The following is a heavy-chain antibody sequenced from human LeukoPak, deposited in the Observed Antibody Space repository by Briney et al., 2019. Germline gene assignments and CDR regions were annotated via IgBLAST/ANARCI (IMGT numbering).Heavy chain of an antibody. Sequence: TSETLSLTCTVSGGSISSSSYYWGWIRQPPGKGLEWIGSIYYSGSTYYNPSLKSRVTISVDTSKNQFSLKLSSVTAADTAVYYCARGFTGWVTSPIDYWGQGTLVTVSS. CDR2: IYYSGST. CDR3: ARGFTGWVTSPIDY. J-gene: IGHJ4*02. V-gene: IGHV4-39*07. D-gene: IGHD2-2*01. CDR1: GGSISSSSYY.